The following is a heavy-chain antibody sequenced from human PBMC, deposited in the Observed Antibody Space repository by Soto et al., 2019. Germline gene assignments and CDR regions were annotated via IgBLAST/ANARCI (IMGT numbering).Heavy chain of an antibody. CDR1: GFTFSAYW. J-gene: IGHJ1*01. CDR2: IHTDGSST. Sequence: EVQLVESGGGLVQPGGPLRLSCAASGFTFSAYWMHWVRQVPGKGLVWVSRIHTDGSSTYYADSVKGRFTISRDNAKNTLYLQMNSLGAEDTAIYYCARGSSSSWYQYFQDWGQGTLVTVSP. CDR3: ARGSSSSWYQYFQD. D-gene: IGHD6-13*01. V-gene: IGHV3-74*01.